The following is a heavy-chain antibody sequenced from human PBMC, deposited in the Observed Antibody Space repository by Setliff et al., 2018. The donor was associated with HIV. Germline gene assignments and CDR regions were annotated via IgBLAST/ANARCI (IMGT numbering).Heavy chain of an antibody. D-gene: IGHD2-2*01. CDR2: ISYSGTA. Sequence: SETLSLTCTVSGGSIGGYYWSWIRQHPGKGLEWIGFISYSGTAYYNPSLKSRVTISVETSKNQFSLKLSSVTAADTAVYYCARAFCSSASCYGGGDAFDIWGQGTMVTVSS. CDR3: ARAFCSSASCYGGGDAFDI. J-gene: IGHJ3*02. V-gene: IGHV4-31*03. CDR1: GGSIGGYY.